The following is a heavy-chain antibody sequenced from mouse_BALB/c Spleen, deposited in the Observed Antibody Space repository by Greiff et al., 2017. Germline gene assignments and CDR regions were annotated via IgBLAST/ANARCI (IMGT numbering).Heavy chain of an antibody. CDR1: GFTFSSYY. V-gene: IGHV5-6-2*01. CDR3: ARPEPLAWFAY. J-gene: IGHJ3*01. CDR2: INSNGGST. D-gene: IGHD6-1*01. Sequence: EVKLMESGGGLVKLGGSLKLSCAASGFTFSSYYMSWVRQTPEKRLELVAAINSNGGSTYYPDTVKGRFTISRDNAKNTLYLQMSSLKSEDTALYYCARPEPLAWFAYWGQGTLVTVSA.